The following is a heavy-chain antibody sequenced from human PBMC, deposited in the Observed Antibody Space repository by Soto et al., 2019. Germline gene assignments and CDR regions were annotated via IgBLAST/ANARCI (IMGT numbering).Heavy chain of an antibody. V-gene: IGHV3-21*01. Sequence: GSLRLSCAASGFTFSSYSMNWVRQAPGKGLEWVSSISSSSSYIYYADSVKGRFTISRDNAKNSLYLQMNSLRAEDTAVYYCARSIAAAGTRPYFDYWGQGTLVTVSS. CDR3: ARSIAAAGTRPYFDY. D-gene: IGHD6-13*01. CDR1: GFTFSSYS. CDR2: ISSSSSYI. J-gene: IGHJ4*02.